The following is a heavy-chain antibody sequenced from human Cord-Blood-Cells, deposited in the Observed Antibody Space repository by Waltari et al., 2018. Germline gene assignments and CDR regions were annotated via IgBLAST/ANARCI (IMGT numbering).Heavy chain of an antibody. V-gene: IGHV1-8*02. Sequence: QVQLVQSGAEVKKPEASVKVSCKSSGYTFTSYDLNWVRQATGQVLEWLGWMNPNSGNTGHAQNFQGRLTITRNTPIRSAYMGPSLMMSEDIAVYYFAGGPAGDRGEFACWGQGTLVTVSS. CDR1: GYTFTSYD. J-gene: IGHJ4*02. CDR3: AGGPAGDRGEFAC. CDR2: MNPNSGNT. D-gene: IGHD6-13*01.